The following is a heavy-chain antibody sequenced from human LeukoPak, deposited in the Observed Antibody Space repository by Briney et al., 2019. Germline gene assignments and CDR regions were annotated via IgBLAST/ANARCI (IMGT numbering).Heavy chain of an antibody. CDR3: ARQGGGLWYFDL. V-gene: IGHV4-59*08. J-gene: IGHJ2*01. CDR1: GGSISSYY. Sequence: SETLSLTCTVSGGSISSYYWSWIRQPPGKGLEWIGYIYYSGSTNYNPSLKSRVTVSVDTSKNQFSLKLSSVTAADTAVYYCARQGGGLWYFDLWGRGTLVTVSS. CDR2: IYYSGST. D-gene: IGHD2-15*01.